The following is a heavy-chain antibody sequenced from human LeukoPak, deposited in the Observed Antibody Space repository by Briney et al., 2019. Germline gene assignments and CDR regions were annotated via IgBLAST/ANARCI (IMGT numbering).Heavy chain of an antibody. CDR3: ARDQPYMDV. Sequence: TSETLSLTCTVSGYSISSGYYWGWIRQPPGKGLEWIGSIYHSGSTYYNPSLKSRVTISVDTSKNQFSLKLSSVTAADTAVYYCARDQPYMDVWGKGTTVTVSS. V-gene: IGHV4-38-2*02. J-gene: IGHJ6*03. CDR2: IYHSGST. CDR1: GYSISSGYY.